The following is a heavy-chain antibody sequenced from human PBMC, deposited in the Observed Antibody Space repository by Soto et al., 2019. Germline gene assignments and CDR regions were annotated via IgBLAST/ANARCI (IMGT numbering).Heavy chain of an antibody. CDR2: IYYSGST. CDR1: GGSVSSGSYY. Sequence: QMQLQESGPGLVKPSETLSLTCTVSGGSVSSGSYYWSWIRQPPGKGLEWIGYIYYSGSTNYNPSLKSRVTISVDTSKNQCSLKLSSVTAADTAVYYCAREPIFGEAHIDYWGRGTLVTVSS. D-gene: IGHD3-3*01. V-gene: IGHV4-61*01. J-gene: IGHJ4*02. CDR3: AREPIFGEAHIDY.